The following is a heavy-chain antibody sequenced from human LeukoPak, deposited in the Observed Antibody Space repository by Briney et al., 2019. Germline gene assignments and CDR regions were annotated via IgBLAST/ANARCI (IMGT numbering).Heavy chain of an antibody. J-gene: IGHJ3*02. D-gene: IGHD5-18*01. CDR3: ARTGGYSYGSDALDI. Sequence: GGSLRLSCAASGFTFSSYGMHWVRQAPGKGLEWVSYISSSRSYRNYADSVRGRFTISRDNAKNSLYLQMNSLRAEDTAVYYCARTGGYSYGSDALDIWGQGTMVTVSS. V-gene: IGHV3-21*05. CDR2: ISSSRSYR. CDR1: GFTFSSYG.